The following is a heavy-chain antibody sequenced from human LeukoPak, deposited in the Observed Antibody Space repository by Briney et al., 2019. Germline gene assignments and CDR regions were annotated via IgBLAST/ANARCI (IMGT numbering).Heavy chain of an antibody. CDR3: ARGPSGYHNT. D-gene: IGHD5-12*01. CDR2: ITSSSSYI. Sequence: PGGSLRLSCAGSGFTFSSYSMNWVRQAPGKGLEWVSSITSSSSYIYYADSVKGRFTISRDNSKNTLYLQMNSLRAEDTAVYYCARGPSGYHNTGGQGTLVTVSS. J-gene: IGHJ4*02. CDR1: GFTFSSYS. V-gene: IGHV3-21*01.